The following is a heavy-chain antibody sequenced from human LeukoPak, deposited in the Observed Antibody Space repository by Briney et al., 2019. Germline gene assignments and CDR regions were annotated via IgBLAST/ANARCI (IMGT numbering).Heavy chain of an antibody. CDR1: GFTVSSNY. Sequence: PGGSLRLSCAASGFTVSSNYMSWVRQAPGKGLEWVSVIYSGGSTDYADSVKGRFTISRDNSKNTLYLQMNSLRAEDTAVYYCAFQNDSSPFDYWGQGTLVTVSS. D-gene: IGHD3-22*01. V-gene: IGHV3-53*01. CDR2: IYSGGST. J-gene: IGHJ4*02. CDR3: AFQNDSSPFDY.